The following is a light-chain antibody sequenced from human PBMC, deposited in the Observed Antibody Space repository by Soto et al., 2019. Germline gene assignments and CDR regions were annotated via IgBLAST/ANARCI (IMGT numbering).Light chain of an antibody. CDR2: EVT. J-gene: IGLJ1*01. Sequence: QSALTQPASVSASPGQSITISCTGTSSDVGTYDDVSWYRQHPGKAPRLLIYEVTNRPSGVSNRFSGSKSGDTASLTISGLHAEDEGDYYCSSYTIGSTYVFGSGTKLTVL. V-gene: IGLV2-14*01. CDR3: SSYTIGSTYV. CDR1: SSDVGTYDD.